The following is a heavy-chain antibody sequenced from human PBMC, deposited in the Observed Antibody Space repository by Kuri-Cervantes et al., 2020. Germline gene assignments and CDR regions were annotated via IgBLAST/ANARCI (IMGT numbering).Heavy chain of an antibody. V-gene: IGHV1-24*01. CDR3: ARAYCSSTSCSNFDY. J-gene: IGHJ4*02. D-gene: IGHD2-2*01. CDR1: GYTLTELS. CDR2: FDPEDGET. Sequence: ASVKVSCKVSGYTLTELSMHWVRQAPGKGLEWMGGFDPEDGETIYAQKFQGRVTITADESTSTAYMELSSLRSEDTAVYYCARAYCSSTSCSNFDYWGQGTLVTVSS.